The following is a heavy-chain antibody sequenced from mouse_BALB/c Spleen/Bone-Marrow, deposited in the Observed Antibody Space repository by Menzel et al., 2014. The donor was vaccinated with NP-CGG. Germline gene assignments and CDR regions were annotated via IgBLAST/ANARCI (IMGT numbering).Heavy chain of an antibody. V-gene: IGHV1-80*01. CDR2: IYPGDGDT. CDR3: ARGGISVDY. Sequence: LVESGAELVRPGSSVKISCKASGYAFSGYWMNWVKQRPGQGLEWTGQIYPGDGDTDYNGKFKGKATLTADKSSSTAYMQLSSLTSEDSAVYFCARGGISVDYWGQGTTLTVSS. J-gene: IGHJ2*01. CDR1: GYAFSGYW.